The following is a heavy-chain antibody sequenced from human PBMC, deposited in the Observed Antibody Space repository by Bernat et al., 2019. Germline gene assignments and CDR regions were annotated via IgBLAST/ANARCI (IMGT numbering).Heavy chain of an antibody. CDR1: GGTFSSYA. Sequence: QVQLVQSGAEVKKPGSSVKVSCKASGGTFSSYAISWVRQAPGQGLEWLGGIIPIFGTANYAQKFQGRVTITADESTSTAYMELSSLRSEDTAVYYCASFDDPDCTNGVCSDYWGQGTLVTVSS. D-gene: IGHD2-8*01. CDR2: IIPIFGTA. J-gene: IGHJ4*02. V-gene: IGHV1-69*01. CDR3: ASFDDPDCTNGVCSDY.